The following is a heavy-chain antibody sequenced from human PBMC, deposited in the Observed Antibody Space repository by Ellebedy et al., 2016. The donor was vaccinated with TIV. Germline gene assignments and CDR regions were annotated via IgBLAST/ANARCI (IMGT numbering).Heavy chain of an antibody. Sequence: GESLKISCAASGFTVSNNYMNWVRQAPGKGLEWVSLIYSGGSTKYADSVKGRFTISRDNSKNTPYLQMNSLRAEDTAVYYCARDPPGQAWGQGTMVTVSS. V-gene: IGHV3-66*01. J-gene: IGHJ3*01. CDR3: ARDPPGQA. CDR1: GFTVSNNY. D-gene: IGHD7-27*01. CDR2: IYSGGST.